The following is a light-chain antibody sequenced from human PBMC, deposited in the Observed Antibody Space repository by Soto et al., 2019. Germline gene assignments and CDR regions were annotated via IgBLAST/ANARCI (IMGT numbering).Light chain of an antibody. V-gene: IGLV2-14*01. CDR2: EVS. Sequence: QSALTQPASVSGSPGQSITISCTGTSSDVGDYNYVSWYQQHPGKAPKLLIFEVSNRLSGVSNRFSGSKSGNTASLTISGLQAEDEADYYCSSYSSSHTRVFGGGTKLTVL. CDR3: SSYSSSHTRV. CDR1: SSDVGDYNY. J-gene: IGLJ2*01.